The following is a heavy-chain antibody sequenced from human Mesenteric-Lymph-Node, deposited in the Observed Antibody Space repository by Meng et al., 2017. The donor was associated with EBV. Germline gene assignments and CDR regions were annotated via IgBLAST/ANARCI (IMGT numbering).Heavy chain of an antibody. CDR1: VSALLLVFSS. CDR2: IYYRGST. D-gene: IGHD4-17*01. Sequence: NASPPLSPPLAFPVSALLLVFSSLRSLPPPPVNFLESMRSIYYRGSTYYNPSLKSRVTISVDTSKNLLSLKVNSVTAADTAVYYCAGHDFGDYAFDYWGQGTLVTVSS. J-gene: IGHJ4*02. CDR3: AGHDFGDYAFDY. V-gene: IGHV4-30-4*01.